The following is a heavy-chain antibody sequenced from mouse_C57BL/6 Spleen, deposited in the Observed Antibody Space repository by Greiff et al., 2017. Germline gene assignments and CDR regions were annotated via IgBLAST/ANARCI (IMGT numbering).Heavy chain of an antibody. CDR2: IWSDGST. D-gene: IGHD2-4*01. CDR1: GFSLTSYG. J-gene: IGHJ4*01. CDR3: ARHRGYDYDGYYALDY. V-gene: IGHV2-6-1*01. Sequence: QVQLQQSGPGLVAPSQSLSITCTVSGFSLTSYGVHWVRQPPGKGLEWLVVIWSDGSTTYNSALKSRLSISKDNSKSQVFLKMNSLQTDDTAMYYCARHRGYDYDGYYALDYWGQGTSVTVSS.